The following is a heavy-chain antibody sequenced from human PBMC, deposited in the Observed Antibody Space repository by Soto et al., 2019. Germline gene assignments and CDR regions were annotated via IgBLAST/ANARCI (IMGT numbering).Heavy chain of an antibody. CDR3: AKDQSTGDYHYGMDV. Sequence: EVQLLESGGGLVQPGGSLRLSCAASGFTFSSYAMAWVRQAPGKGLEWVSGISGGGGSTYYADSVKGRSTISRDNSKNTVFLQIHSLRADDTAVYDCAKDQSTGDYHYGMDVWGQGTMVTVAS. J-gene: IGHJ6*02. D-gene: IGHD4-17*01. CDR2: ISGGGGST. V-gene: IGHV3-23*01. CDR1: GFTFSSYA.